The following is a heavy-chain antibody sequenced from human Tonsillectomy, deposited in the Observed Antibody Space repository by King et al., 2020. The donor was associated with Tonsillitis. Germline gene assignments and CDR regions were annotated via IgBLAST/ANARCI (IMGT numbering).Heavy chain of an antibody. CDR3: ARDLPSSGDFEWLVPFDY. CDR2: INTYNGYT. Sequence: VQLVQSGAEVKKPGASVKVSCKASGYTFISYSITWVRQAPEQGLEWMGWINTYNGYTNSAHKFQGRVTMTTDTSTSTAYMELRSLRSDDTAVYYCARDLPSSGDFEWLVPFDYWGQGTLVSVSS. D-gene: IGHD3-9*01. CDR1: GYTFISYS. V-gene: IGHV1-18*04. J-gene: IGHJ4*02.